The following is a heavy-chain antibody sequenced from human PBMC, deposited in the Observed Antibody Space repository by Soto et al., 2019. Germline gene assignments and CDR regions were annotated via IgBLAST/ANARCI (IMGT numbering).Heavy chain of an antibody. CDR2: IYHSGSSA. CDR3: ARLVSTVTTGRFFDY. CDR1: GGSISSYY. J-gene: IGHJ4*02. V-gene: IGHV4-59*01. D-gene: IGHD4-17*01. Sequence: QVQLQESGPGLVKPSETLSLTCSVSGGSISSYYWSWIRQPPGKGLEWIGYIYHSGSSATYNPSLKRRVTQSVDTSNNHFFLKLSSVAAADSAVYYCARLVSTVTTGRFFDYWGQGRLVTVSS.